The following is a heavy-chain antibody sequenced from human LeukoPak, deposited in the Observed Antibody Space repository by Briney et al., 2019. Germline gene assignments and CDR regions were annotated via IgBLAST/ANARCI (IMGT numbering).Heavy chain of an antibody. CDR3: ARHQGLAWSGYYMGY. CDR2: IYHSGST. CDR1: GGSISSSGHY. J-gene: IGHJ4*02. Sequence: SETLSLTCTVSGGSISSSGHYWGWIRQPPGEGLEWVGSIYHSGSTYYNPSLKSRVTISVDTSKNQFSLKLSSVTAADTAVYYCARHQGLAWSGYYMGYWGQGSLVTVSS. V-gene: IGHV4-39*01. D-gene: IGHD3-3*01.